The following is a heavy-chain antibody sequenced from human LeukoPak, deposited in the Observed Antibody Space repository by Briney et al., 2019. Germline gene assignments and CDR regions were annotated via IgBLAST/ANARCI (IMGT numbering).Heavy chain of an antibody. CDR3: ARDQEGFDY. CDR1: GYTFTSYD. J-gene: IGHJ4*02. Sequence: ASVKVSCKASGYTFTSYDINWVRQATGQGLEWMGWMNPNSGNTGYAQKFQGRVTVTRDTSTSTVHMELSGLRSEDTAVYYCARDQEGFDYWGQGTLVTVSS. V-gene: IGHV1-8*01. CDR2: MNPNSGNT.